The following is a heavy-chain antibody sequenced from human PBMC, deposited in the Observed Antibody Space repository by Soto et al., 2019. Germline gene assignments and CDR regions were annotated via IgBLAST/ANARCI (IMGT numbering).Heavy chain of an antibody. D-gene: IGHD6-19*01. CDR1: GYSFTSYW. V-gene: IGHV5-10-1*01. Sequence: GESLKISCKGSGYSFTSYWISWVRQMPGKGLEWMGRIDPSDSYTNYSPSFQGHVTISADKSISTAYLQWSSLKASDTAMYYCARAGIAVAGNNQGGWFDPWGQGTLVTVSS. J-gene: IGHJ5*02. CDR3: ARAGIAVAGNNQGGWFDP. CDR2: IDPSDSYT.